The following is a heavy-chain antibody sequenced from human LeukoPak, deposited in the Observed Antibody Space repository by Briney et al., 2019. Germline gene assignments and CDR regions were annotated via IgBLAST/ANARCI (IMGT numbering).Heavy chain of an antibody. V-gene: IGHV3-21*06. J-gene: IGHJ4*02. D-gene: IGHD2/OR15-2a*01. CDR1: GFSFSDFG. CDR3: TRGGGPPTTYFDY. Sequence: GGSLRLSCAASGFSFSDFGMGWVRQAPGKRLEWVSSIFVSRDSISYANSVKGRFTISRDNAENSLYLQMDSLRVEDTAVYYCTRGGGPPTTYFDYWGQGTLVTVSS. CDR2: IFVSRDSI.